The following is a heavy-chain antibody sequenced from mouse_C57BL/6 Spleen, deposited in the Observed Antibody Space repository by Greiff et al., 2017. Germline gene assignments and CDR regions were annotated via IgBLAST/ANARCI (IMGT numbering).Heavy chain of an antibody. Sequence: QVQLQQPGAELVMPGASVKLSCKASGYTFPSYWMHWVKQRPGQGLEWIGEIDPSDSYTNYNQKFKGKSTLTVDKSSSTAYMQLSSLTSEDSAVYYCARLLYSGAMDYWGQGTSVTVSS. D-gene: IGHD2-12*01. CDR1: GYTFPSYW. V-gene: IGHV1-69*01. CDR2: IDPSDSYT. CDR3: ARLLYSGAMDY. J-gene: IGHJ4*01.